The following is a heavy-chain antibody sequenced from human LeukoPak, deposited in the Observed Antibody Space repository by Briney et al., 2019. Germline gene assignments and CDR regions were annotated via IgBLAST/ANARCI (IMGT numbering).Heavy chain of an antibody. J-gene: IGHJ4*02. D-gene: IGHD4-17*01. CDR1: GFTFSSYS. V-gene: IGHV3-48*01. CDR3: ARDQRTTVTTYGRGYSYGLDY. CDR2: ISSSSSTM. Sequence: PGGSLRLSCAASGFTFSSYSMNWVRQAPGKGLEWVSYISSSSSTMYYADSVKGRFSISRDNAKNSLYLQMNSLRAEDTAVYYCARDQRTTVTTYGRGYSYGLDYWGQGTLVTVSS.